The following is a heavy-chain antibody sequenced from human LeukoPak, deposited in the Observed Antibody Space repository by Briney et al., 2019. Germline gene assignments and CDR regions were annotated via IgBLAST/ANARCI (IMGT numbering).Heavy chain of an antibody. J-gene: IGHJ4*02. Sequence: KPSETLSLTCTVCGGSISIYYWIWIRQPAGKALEWIGRIYTSGSTNYNPSLKGRVPMSIDTSKNQFSLKLSSVTAADTAVYDCARVTGYMIEDYFDYWGKGTLVTASS. D-gene: IGHD3-22*01. CDR3: ARVTGYMIEDYFDY. CDR2: IYTSGST. V-gene: IGHV4-4*07. CDR1: GGSISIYY.